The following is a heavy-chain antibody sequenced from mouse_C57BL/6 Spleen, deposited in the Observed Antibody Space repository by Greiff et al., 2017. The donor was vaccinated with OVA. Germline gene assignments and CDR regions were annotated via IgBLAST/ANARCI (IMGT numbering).Heavy chain of an antibody. CDR3: AGLGHCFDY. J-gene: IGHJ2*01. D-gene: IGHD4-1*01. V-gene: IGHV2-2*01. CDR2: IWRGGST. CDR1: GFSLTSYG. Sequence: VKLMESGPGLVQPSQTLSITCTASGFSLTSYGVHWVRQSPGKGLEWLGAIWRGGSTAYYPAFISRLSISKDNTESQVFCKMNSLQADDTAVDYCAGLGHCFDYWGQGTTLTVSS.